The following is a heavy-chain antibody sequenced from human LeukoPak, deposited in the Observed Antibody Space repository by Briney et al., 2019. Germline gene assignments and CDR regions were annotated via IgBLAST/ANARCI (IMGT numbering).Heavy chain of an antibody. CDR3: AKGGGFDWLNYYYMDV. CDR1: GYAFSNYN. CDR2: VNPSGDST. D-gene: IGHD3-9*01. V-gene: IGHV1-46*01. J-gene: IGHJ6*03. Sequence: ASVKVSCKASGYAFSNYNIHWLRQAPGQGLEWMGIVNPSGDSTNYAQNFQGRVTMTGDTSTSTVYMELSSLRSEDTAVYYCAKGGGFDWLNYYYMDVWGKGTTVIISS.